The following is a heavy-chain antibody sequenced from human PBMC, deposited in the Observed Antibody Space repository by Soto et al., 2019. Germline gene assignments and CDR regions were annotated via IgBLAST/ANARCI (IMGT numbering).Heavy chain of an antibody. CDR2: IRSKGYGGTT. J-gene: IGHJ4*02. D-gene: IGHD3-22*01. V-gene: IGHV3-49*03. CDR3: ARVGSASLMVVVIADH. Sequence: GGSLRLSCTTSGFTFGYYAMIWFRQAPGKGLEWVGFIRSKGYGGTTQYAASVKGRFTISRDDSESIAYLQMDSLKTEDTALYYCARVGSASLMVVVIADHWGQGTQVTVSS. CDR1: GFTFGYYA.